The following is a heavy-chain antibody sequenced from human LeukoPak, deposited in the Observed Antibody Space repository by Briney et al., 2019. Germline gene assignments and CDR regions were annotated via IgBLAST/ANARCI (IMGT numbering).Heavy chain of an antibody. CDR2: IYYSGNT. J-gene: IGHJ4*02. D-gene: IGHD3/OR15-3a*01. Sequence: PSETLSLTCTVSGGSISSSSYYWGWIRQPPGKGLEWIGSIYYSGNTYYNASLKSQVSISIDTSKNQFSLRLTSVTAADTPVYYCARPTGSRLFILPGGQGTLVTVSS. CDR1: GGSISSSSYY. CDR3: ARPTGSRLFILP. V-gene: IGHV4-39*01.